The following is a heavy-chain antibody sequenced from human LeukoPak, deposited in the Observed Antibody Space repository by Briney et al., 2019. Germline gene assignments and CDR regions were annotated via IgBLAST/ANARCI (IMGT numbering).Heavy chain of an antibody. D-gene: IGHD3-22*01. CDR2: ISGSGGDT. CDR3: ASAIVVGGFDI. Sequence: GGSLRLSCAASGFTFSNFAMSWVRQAPGKGLEWVSSISGSGGDTYYADSVKGRFTISRDNSKNTLYLQMNSLRAEDTAVYYCASAIVVGGFDIWGQGTMVTVSS. J-gene: IGHJ3*02. V-gene: IGHV3-23*01. CDR1: GFTFSNFA.